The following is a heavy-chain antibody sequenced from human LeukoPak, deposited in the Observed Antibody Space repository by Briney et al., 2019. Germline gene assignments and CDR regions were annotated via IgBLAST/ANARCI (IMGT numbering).Heavy chain of an antibody. Sequence: PGGSLRLSCAASGFTFSSYAMTWVRQAPGKGLEWVSIISTDSGVTTYYADSVKGRFTISRDNAKNSLYLQMNSLRAEDTAVYYCARFMGAGHYYGSGKVKDYYYYGMDVWGQGTTVTVSS. J-gene: IGHJ6*02. CDR1: GFTFSSYA. CDR2: ISTDSGVTT. V-gene: IGHV3-23*01. D-gene: IGHD3-10*01. CDR3: ARFMGAGHYYGSGKVKDYYYYGMDV.